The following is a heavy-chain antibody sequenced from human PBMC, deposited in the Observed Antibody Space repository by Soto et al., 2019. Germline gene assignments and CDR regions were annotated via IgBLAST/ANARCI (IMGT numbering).Heavy chain of an antibody. J-gene: IGHJ5*02. CDR3: ARGKYSGSFATTNWFDP. CDR1: GYTFTSYG. Sequence: QVQLVQSGAEVKKPGASVKVSCKASGYTFTSYGISWVRQAPGQGLEWMGWISAYNGNTNYAQKLKGRVTMTTDTSTSTAYMELRSLRSDDTAAYYCARGKYSGSFATTNWFDPWGQGTLVTVSS. V-gene: IGHV1-18*01. CDR2: ISAYNGNT. D-gene: IGHD1-26*01.